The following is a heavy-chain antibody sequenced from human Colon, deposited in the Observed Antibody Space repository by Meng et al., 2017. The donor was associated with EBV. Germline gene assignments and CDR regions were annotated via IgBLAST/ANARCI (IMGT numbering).Heavy chain of an antibody. CDR2: IHPSGSI. Sequence: QVQLQQWGAGMLQPSDALSLTCFVYGGSLSDYYCSWIRQSPGRGLEWIGEIHPSGSIFYNPSLQSRVTISVDTSKNQFSLNLNSVTAADTAVYFCSRGVDSYKLGNLWGRGTLVTVSS. V-gene: IGHV4-34*02. CDR3: SRGVDSYKLGNL. D-gene: IGHD7-27*01. J-gene: IGHJ2*01. CDR1: GGSLSDYY.